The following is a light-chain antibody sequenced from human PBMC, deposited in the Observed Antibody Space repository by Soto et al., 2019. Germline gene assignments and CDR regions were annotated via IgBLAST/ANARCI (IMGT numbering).Light chain of an antibody. CDR2: DAS. Sequence: DIQMTQSPSTLSASVGDRVTITCRASQSISSWLAWYQQKPGKAPKLLIYDASSLESGVPSRFSGSGSGTEFTLTISSLQPEDVATYYCQKYNSAPPGTFGQGTKVDIK. V-gene: IGKV1-5*01. CDR3: QKYNSAPPGT. J-gene: IGKJ1*01. CDR1: QSISSW.